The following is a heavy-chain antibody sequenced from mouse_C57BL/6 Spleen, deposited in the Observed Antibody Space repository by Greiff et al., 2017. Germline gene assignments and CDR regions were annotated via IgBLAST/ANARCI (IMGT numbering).Heavy chain of an antibody. CDR2: INPNNGGT. V-gene: IGHV1-26*01. CDR3: ARKVPSLGRGDFDY. CDR1: GYTFTDYY. J-gene: IGHJ2*01. Sequence: VQLQQSGPELVKPGASVKISCKASGYTFTDYYMNWVKQSHGKSLEWIGDINPNNGGTSYNQKFKGKATLTVDKSSSTAYMELRSLTSEDSAVYYCARKVPSLGRGDFDYWGQGTTLTVSS. D-gene: IGHD4-1*01.